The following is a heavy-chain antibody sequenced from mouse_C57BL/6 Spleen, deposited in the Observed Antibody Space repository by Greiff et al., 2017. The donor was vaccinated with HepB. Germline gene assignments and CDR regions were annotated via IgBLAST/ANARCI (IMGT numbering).Heavy chain of an antibody. CDR3: AREGIYYGSSPFAY. Sequence: VQRVESGPELVKPGASVKISCKASGYAFSSSWMNWVKQRPGKGLEWIGRIYPGDGDTNYNGKFKGKATLTADKSSSTASMQLSSLTSEDSAVYCCAREGIYYGSSPFAYWGQGTLVTVSA. CDR2: IYPGDGDT. J-gene: IGHJ3*01. V-gene: IGHV1-82*01. CDR1: GYAFSSSW. D-gene: IGHD1-1*01.